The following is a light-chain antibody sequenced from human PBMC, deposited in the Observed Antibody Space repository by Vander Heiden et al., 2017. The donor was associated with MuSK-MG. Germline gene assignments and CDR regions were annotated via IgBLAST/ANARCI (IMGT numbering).Light chain of an antibody. J-gene: IGKJ4*01. CDR3: QQDNNWPLT. Sequence: ETVMTQSPAILSVSPGERATLSCRAGQSVSNNLAWYQQKPGQAPRLLIYGASTRADGIPARFSGSGSGTEFTLTINSLQSEDFAVYYCQQDNNWPLTFGGGTKVEIK. CDR1: QSVSNN. V-gene: IGKV3-15*01. CDR2: GAS.